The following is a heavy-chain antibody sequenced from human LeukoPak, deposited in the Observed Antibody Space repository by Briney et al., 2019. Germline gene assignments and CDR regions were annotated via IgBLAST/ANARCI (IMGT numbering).Heavy chain of an antibody. CDR2: IDTAGNA. D-gene: IGHD6-13*01. J-gene: IGHJ4*02. Sequence: GGSLRLSCAASEFTFSSYDMHWVRQATGKGLEWVSTIDTAGNAWYPDSVKGRFTISSENDKNSLNLQMNSLRVGDTAVYYCARAKMPGIQTAGRVNYFDSWGQGTLVTVSA. V-gene: IGHV3-13*01. CDR1: EFTFSSYD. CDR3: ARAKMPGIQTAGRVNYFDS.